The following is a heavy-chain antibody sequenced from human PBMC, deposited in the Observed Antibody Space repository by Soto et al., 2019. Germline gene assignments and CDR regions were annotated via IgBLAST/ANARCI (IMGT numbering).Heavy chain of an antibody. CDR1: GGSFSGYY. J-gene: IGHJ6*02. CDR2: INHSGST. V-gene: IGHV4-34*01. CDR3: ARAYYDFWSGYNYYYYGMDV. D-gene: IGHD3-3*01. Sequence: SETLSLTCAVYGGSFSGYYWSWIRQPPGKGLEWIGEINHSGSTNYNPSLKSRVTISVDTSKNQFSLKLSSVTAADTAVYYCARAYYDFWSGYNYYYYGMDVWGQGTTVTVSS.